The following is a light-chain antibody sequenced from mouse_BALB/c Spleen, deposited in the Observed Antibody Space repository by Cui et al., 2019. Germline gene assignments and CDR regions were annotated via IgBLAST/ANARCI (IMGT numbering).Light chain of an antibody. CDR3: LLYDNLYT. CDR2: YTS. V-gene: IGKV19-93*01. Sequence: DIQMTQSPSSLSASLGGKVTITCMASQDINKSLDWYQHKPGKGPRLLIHYTSTLHPVIPSRFSGSGSGSVYSFSISNLGPEDISTYYCLLYDNLYTFGGGTKLEIK. CDR1: QDINKS. J-gene: IGKJ2*01.